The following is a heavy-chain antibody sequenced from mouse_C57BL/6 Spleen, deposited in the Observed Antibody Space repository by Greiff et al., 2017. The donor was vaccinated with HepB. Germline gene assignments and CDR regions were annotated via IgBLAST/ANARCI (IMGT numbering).Heavy chain of an antibody. CDR2: IYPGSGST. CDR3: ARSGDGYYYHAMDY. Sequence: QVQLQQPGAELVKPGASVKMSCKASGYTFTSYWITWVKQRPGQGLEWIGDIYPGSGSTNYNENFKSKATLTVDTSSSTAYMQLSSLTSEDSAVYYCARSGDGYYYHAMDYWGQGTSVTVSS. D-gene: IGHD2-3*01. V-gene: IGHV1-55*01. J-gene: IGHJ4*01. CDR1: GYTFTSYW.